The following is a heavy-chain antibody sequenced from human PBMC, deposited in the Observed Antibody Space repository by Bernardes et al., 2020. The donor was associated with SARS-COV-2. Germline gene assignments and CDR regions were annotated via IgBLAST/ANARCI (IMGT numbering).Heavy chain of an antibody. V-gene: IGHV3-7*04. Sequence: GGSLRLSCAASGFSFSSSWMMWVRQAPGKGLEWLANIKEDGSVTNYVDSVKGRFTISRDNAKNSLYLQINTLRDEDTAVYYCARDRGWNSLDYWGQGTLVTVSS. J-gene: IGHJ4*02. D-gene: IGHD1-7*01. CDR3: ARDRGWNSLDY. CDR1: GFSFSSSW. CDR2: IKEDGSVT.